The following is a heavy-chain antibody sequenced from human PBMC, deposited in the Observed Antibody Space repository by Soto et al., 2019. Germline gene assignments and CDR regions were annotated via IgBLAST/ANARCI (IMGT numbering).Heavy chain of an antibody. V-gene: IGHV3-15*01. J-gene: IGHJ4*02. Sequence: GGSLRLSCAASGFTFSNAWMSWVRQAPGKGLEWVGRIKTKTDGATTDYAAPVKGRFTISRDDSKNTLYLQMNSLKTEDTAVYYCTPIAVAGYYDFDYWGQGTLVTVS. CDR2: IKTKTDGATT. CDR1: GFTFSNAW. CDR3: TPIAVAGYYDFDY. D-gene: IGHD6-19*01.